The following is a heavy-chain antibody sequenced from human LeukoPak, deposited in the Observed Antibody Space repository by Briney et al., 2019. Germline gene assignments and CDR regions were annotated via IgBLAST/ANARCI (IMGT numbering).Heavy chain of an antibody. D-gene: IGHD1-26*01. CDR2: ISGSGDRT. Sequence: GGSLRLSCAASGFTFSGYVMNWIRQAPGKGLEWVSAISGSGDRTFYADSVKGRFTISGDKSKNTLFLQMDSLRADDTALYFCAKDSHVGAPGYFDPWGQGTLVTVSS. V-gene: IGHV3-23*01. CDR1: GFTFSGYV. CDR3: AKDSHVGAPGYFDP. J-gene: IGHJ5*02.